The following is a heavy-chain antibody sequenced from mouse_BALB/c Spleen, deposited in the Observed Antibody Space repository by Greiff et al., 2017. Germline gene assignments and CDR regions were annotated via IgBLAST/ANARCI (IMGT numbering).Heavy chain of an antibody. J-gene: IGHJ2*01. Sequence: EVHLVESGGGLVQPGGSLKLSCAASGFTFSSYGMSWVRQTPDKRLELVATINSNGGSTYYPDSVKGRFTISRDNAKNTLYLQMSSLKSEDTAMYYCAREGGSRYYFDYWGQGTTLTVSA. V-gene: IGHV5-6-3*01. D-gene: IGHD1-1*01. CDR2: INSNGGST. CDR1: GFTFSSYG. CDR3: AREGGSRYYFDY.